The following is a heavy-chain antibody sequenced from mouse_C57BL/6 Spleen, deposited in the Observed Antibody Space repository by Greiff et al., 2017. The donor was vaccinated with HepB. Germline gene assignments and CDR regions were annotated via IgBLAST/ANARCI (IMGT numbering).Heavy chain of an antibody. J-gene: IGHJ1*03. CDR2: INPNNGGT. V-gene: IGHV1-18*01. Sequence: EVKLMESGPELVKPGASVKIPCKASGYTFTDYNMDWVKQSHGKSLEWIGDINPNNGGTIYNQKFKGKATLTVDKSSSTAYMELRSLTSEDTAVYYCARLYYYGSSYGWYFDVWGTGTTVTVSS. CDR3: ARLYYYGSSYGWYFDV. CDR1: GYTFTDYN. D-gene: IGHD1-1*01.